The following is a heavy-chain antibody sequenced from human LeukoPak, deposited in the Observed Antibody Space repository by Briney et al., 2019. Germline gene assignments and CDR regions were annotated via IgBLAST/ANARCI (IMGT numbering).Heavy chain of an antibody. V-gene: IGHV3-23*01. Sequence: GGSLRLSCAASGFTFSSYSMNWVRQAPGKGLEWVSGISGSGGSTYFPDSVKGRFTISRDNSKNTLYLQMNSLTAEDTAVYYCAKLAGTYSSGWYTDYWGRGTLVTVSS. CDR3: AKLAGTYSSGWYTDY. J-gene: IGHJ4*02. D-gene: IGHD6-13*01. CDR2: ISGSGGST. CDR1: GFTFSSYS.